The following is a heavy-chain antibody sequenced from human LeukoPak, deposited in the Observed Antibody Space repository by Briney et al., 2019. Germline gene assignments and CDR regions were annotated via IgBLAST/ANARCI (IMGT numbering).Heavy chain of an antibody. CDR2: INSDGSST. Sequence: GGSLRLSCASSGLRFSSYIMHWDRQAPGKGLVWVSRINSDGSSTSYADSVKGRFTISRDNAKNTLYLQMNSLRAEDTAVYYCARVIRPPGYSYGPVFDYWGQGTLVTVSS. J-gene: IGHJ4*02. CDR1: GLRFSSYI. CDR3: ARVIRPPGYSYGPVFDY. V-gene: IGHV3-74*01. D-gene: IGHD5-18*01.